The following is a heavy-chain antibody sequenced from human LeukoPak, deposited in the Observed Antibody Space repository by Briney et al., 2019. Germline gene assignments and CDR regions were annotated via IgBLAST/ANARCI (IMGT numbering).Heavy chain of an antibody. J-gene: IGHJ4*02. Sequence: SETLSLTCTVSGVSISSYYWSWIRQPPGKGLEWIGYIYYSGSTNYNPSLKSRVTISVDTSKNQFSLKLSSVTAADTAVYYCARAKAEYYYDSSGYYYRYFDYWGQGTLVTVSS. CDR3: ARAKAEYYYDSSGYYYRYFDY. CDR2: IYYSGST. D-gene: IGHD3-22*01. V-gene: IGHV4-59*01. CDR1: GVSISSYY.